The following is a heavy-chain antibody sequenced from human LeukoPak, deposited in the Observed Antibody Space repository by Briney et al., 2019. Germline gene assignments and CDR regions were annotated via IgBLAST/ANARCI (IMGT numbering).Heavy chain of an antibody. CDR3: ATADYGSGSNSADY. CDR2: ISSSSSYI. J-gene: IGHJ4*02. V-gene: IGHV3-21*01. Sequence: SGGSLRLSCAASGFTFSSYDMNWVRQAPGKGLEWVSYISSSSSYIYYADSLKGRFTVSRDNAKNSLYLQMNSLRAEDTAVYYCATADYGSGSNSADYWGQGTLVTVSS. D-gene: IGHD3-10*01. CDR1: GFTFSSYD.